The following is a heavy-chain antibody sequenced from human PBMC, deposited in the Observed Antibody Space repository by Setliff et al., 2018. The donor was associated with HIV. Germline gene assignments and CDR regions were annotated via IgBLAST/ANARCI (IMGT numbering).Heavy chain of an antibody. V-gene: IGHV1-69*04. Sequence: SVKVSCKASGGTFNNYTITWVRQAPGQGLEWMGRVIPILGMTNYAQKFQGRVTITADKSTSTAYMELNSLRSEAKAMYYCARDLGYCTNGACPLTAEGAFDIWGQGTMVTVSS. J-gene: IGHJ3*02. CDR1: GGTFNNYT. D-gene: IGHD2-8*01. CDR3: ARDLGYCTNGACPLTAEGAFDI. CDR2: VIPILGMT.